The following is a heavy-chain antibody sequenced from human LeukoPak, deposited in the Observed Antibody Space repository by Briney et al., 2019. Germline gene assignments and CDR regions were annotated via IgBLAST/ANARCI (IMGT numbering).Heavy chain of an antibody. CDR3: AKDYTKGVGATDY. Sequence: PGGSLRLSCAASGFTFSTYSVNWVRQAPGKGLEWVSSISGSSTYIDYADSVKGRFTISRDNAKNSLYLQMSSLRAEDTAIYYCAKDYTKGVGATDYWGHGTLVTVSS. CDR1: GFTFSTYS. J-gene: IGHJ4*01. CDR2: ISGSSTYI. V-gene: IGHV3-21*04. D-gene: IGHD1-26*01.